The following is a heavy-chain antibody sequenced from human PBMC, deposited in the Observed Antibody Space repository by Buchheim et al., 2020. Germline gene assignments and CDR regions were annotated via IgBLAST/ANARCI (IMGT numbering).Heavy chain of an antibody. D-gene: IGHD6-13*01. CDR2: IIPIFGTA. V-gene: IGHV1-69*01. CDR1: GGTFSSYA. Sequence: QVQLVQSGAEVKKPGSSVKVSCKASGGTFSSYAISWVRQAPGQGLEWMGGIIPIFGTANYAQKFQGRVTITADESTSTAYMELSSLRSEDAAVYYCARDLRIAAAGTSRVRYYGMDVWGQGTT. CDR3: ARDLRIAAAGTSRVRYYGMDV. J-gene: IGHJ6*02.